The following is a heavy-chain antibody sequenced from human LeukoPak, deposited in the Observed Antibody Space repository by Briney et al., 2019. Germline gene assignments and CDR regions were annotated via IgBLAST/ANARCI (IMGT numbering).Heavy chain of an antibody. V-gene: IGHV3-43*02. D-gene: IGHD1-26*01. CDR1: GFTFDVFS. CDR3: AKDSGSQDYYYYYGMDV. CDR2: FSGDGGST. Sequence: GGSLRPSGAASGFTFDVFSMDWVRPAPGEGLGWVSFFSGDGGSTYYADSVKGRFTISRDNSKNSLYLQMNSLRTEDTALYYCAKDSGSQDYYYYYGMDVWGQGTTVTVSS. J-gene: IGHJ6*02.